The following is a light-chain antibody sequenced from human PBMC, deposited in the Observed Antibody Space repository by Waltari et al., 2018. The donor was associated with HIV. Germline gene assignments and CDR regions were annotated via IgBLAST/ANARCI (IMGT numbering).Light chain of an antibody. J-gene: IGLJ2*01. CDR1: SSNIGSNS. V-gene: IGLV1-44*01. CDR2: NNN. Sequence: QSVLTQPPSTSGTPGQRVTIACSGGSSNIGSNSVNWYQHFPGTAPKFLIPNNNQRPSGVPDQFSGSKSGTSASLAISGLQSEDEAHYYCAAWDDRLNGLVFGGGTKLTVL. CDR3: AAWDDRLNGLV.